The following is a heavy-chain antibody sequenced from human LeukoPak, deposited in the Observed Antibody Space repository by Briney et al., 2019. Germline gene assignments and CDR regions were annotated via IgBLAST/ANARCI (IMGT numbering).Heavy chain of an antibody. Sequence: GGSLRLSCAASGFTFSSYDMHWVRQATGKGLEWVSAIGTAGDTYYPGSVKGRFTISRENAKNSLYLQMNSLRAGGTAVYYCARVASYYDILTGYIRYFDLWGRGTLVTVSS. CDR1: GFTFSSYD. CDR3: ARVASYYDILTGYIRYFDL. D-gene: IGHD3-9*01. J-gene: IGHJ2*01. V-gene: IGHV3-13*01. CDR2: IGTAGDT.